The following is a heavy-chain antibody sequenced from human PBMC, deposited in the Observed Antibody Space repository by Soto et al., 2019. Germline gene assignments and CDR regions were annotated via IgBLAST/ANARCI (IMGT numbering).Heavy chain of an antibody. D-gene: IGHD6-19*01. V-gene: IGHV3-30*18. CDR2: TSYDGSNK. J-gene: IGHJ3*02. CDR3: AKDHQWLVRPAFDI. CDR1: GFTFSSYG. Sequence: GGSLRLSCAASGFTFSSYGMHWVRQAPGKGLEWVAVTSYDGSNKYYADSVKGRFTISRDNSKNTLYLQMNSLRAEDTAVYYCAKDHQWLVRPAFDIWGQGTMVTVSS.